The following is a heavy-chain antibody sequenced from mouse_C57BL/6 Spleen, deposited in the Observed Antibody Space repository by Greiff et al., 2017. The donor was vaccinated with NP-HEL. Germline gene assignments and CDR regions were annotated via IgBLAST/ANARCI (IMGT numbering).Heavy chain of an antibody. CDR2: IDPSDSYT. D-gene: IGHD1-1*01. CDR1: GYTFTSYW. J-gene: IGHJ4*01. CDR3: ARSRNLLRSRRGYAMDY. V-gene: IGHV1-50*01. Sequence: QVQLQQPGAELVKPGASVKLSCKASGYTFTSYWMQWVNQRPGQGLEWIGEIDPSDSYTNYNQKFKGKATLTVDTSSSTAYMQLSSLTSEDSAVYYCARSRNLLRSRRGYAMDYWGQGTSVTVSS.